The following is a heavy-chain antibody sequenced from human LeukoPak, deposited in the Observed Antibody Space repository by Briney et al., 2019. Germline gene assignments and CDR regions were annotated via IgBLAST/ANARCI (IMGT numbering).Heavy chain of an antibody. J-gene: IGHJ5*02. D-gene: IGHD4-17*01. V-gene: IGHV4-59*01. CDR2: IYYSGST. Sequence: PSETLSLTCTVSGGSISSYYWSWIRQPAGKGLEWIGYIYYSGSTNYNPSLKSRVTISVDTSKNQFSLKLSSVTAADTAVYYCARGLTTVFEPWGQGTLVTVSS. CDR3: ARGLTTVFEP. CDR1: GGSISSYY.